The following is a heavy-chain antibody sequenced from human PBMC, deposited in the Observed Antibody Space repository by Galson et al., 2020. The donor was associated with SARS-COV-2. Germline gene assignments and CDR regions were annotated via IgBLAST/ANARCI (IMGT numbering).Heavy chain of an antibody. J-gene: IGHJ5*02. D-gene: IGHD2-8*02. V-gene: IGHV4-31*03. CDR3: ARDLGWSRGVSRHWYDP. Sequence: SETLSLTCTVSGGPISSGGYYWTWIRQLPGKDLEWIGYIHYTENTVHNPSLEGRVVIPMDTSKNQFSLRLNSVTAADTAVYYCARDLGWSRGVSRHWYDPWGQGTLVTVS. CDR2: IHYTENT. CDR1: GGPISSGGYY.